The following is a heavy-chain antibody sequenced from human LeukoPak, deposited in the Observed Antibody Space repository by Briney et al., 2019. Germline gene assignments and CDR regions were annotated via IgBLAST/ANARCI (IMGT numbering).Heavy chain of an antibody. CDR3: AAPRDSSGYYAIKVYYFDY. CDR2: ISGSGGST. J-gene: IGHJ4*02. CDR1: GFTFSSHA. D-gene: IGHD3-22*01. Sequence: GGSLRLSCAASGFTFSSHAMSWVRQAPGKGLEWVSAISGSGGSTYYADSVKGRFTISRDNSKNTLYLQMNSLRAEDTAVYYCAAPRDSSGYYAIKVYYFDYWGQGTLVTVSS. V-gene: IGHV3-23*01.